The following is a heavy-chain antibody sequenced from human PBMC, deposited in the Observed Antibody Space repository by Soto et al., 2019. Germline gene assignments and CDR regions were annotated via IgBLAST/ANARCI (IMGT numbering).Heavy chain of an antibody. CDR3: VRDGIAAAGTTYYYHGMDV. Sequence: GALRLSCAASGFTVSSNFMSGVRRAPGKGLEWVSVIYSGGSTYYADSVKGRFTISRDNSKNTLYLQMNSLRAEDTAVYYCVRDGIAAAGTTYYYHGMDVWGQGTTVPFSS. V-gene: IGHV3-66*01. CDR1: GFTVSSNF. CDR2: IYSGGST. D-gene: IGHD6-13*01. J-gene: IGHJ6*02.